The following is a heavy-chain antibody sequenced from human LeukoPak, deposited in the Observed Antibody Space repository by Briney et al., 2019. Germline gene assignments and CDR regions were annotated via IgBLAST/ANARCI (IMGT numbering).Heavy chain of an antibody. Sequence: PSETLSLTCTVSGGSISSYYGSWIRQPPGKGLEWIGYIYYSGSTNYNPSLKSRVTISVDTSKNQFSLKLSSVTAADTAVYYCARGLYGSGSYYRPLSYYFDYWGQGTLVTVSS. CDR2: IYYSGST. CDR3: ARGLYGSGSYYRPLSYYFDY. V-gene: IGHV4-59*12. D-gene: IGHD3-10*01. CDR1: GGSISSYY. J-gene: IGHJ4*02.